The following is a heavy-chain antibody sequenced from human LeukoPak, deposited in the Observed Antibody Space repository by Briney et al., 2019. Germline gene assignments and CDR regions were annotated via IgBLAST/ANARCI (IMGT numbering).Heavy chain of an antibody. Sequence: GGSLRLSCAASGFTFRDYWMHWVRQTPGKGLEWVSGISWNSGSIGYADSVKGRFTISRDNAKNSLYLQMNSLRAEDTALYYCAKGSIAALTGSNWFDPWGQGTLVTVSS. D-gene: IGHD6-6*01. CDR2: ISWNSGSI. V-gene: IGHV3-9*01. CDR3: AKGSIAALTGSNWFDP. CDR1: GFTFRDYW. J-gene: IGHJ5*02.